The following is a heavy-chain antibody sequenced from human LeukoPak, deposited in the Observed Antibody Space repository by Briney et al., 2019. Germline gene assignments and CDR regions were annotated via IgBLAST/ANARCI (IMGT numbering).Heavy chain of an antibody. Sequence: SETLSLTCAVYGGSFSSYYWSWLRQPPGKGLEWIGYIYYSGSTNYNPSLKSRVTISVDTSKNRFSLKLSSVTAADTAVYYCARWGSSGWYFQHWGQGTLVTVSS. D-gene: IGHD6-19*01. J-gene: IGHJ1*01. CDR2: IYYSGST. CDR3: ARWGSSGWYFQH. V-gene: IGHV4-59*01. CDR1: GGSFSSYY.